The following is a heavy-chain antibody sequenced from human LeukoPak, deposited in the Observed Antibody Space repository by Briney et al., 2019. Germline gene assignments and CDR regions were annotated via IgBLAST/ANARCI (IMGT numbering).Heavy chain of an antibody. V-gene: IGHV3-48*03. J-gene: IGHJ4*02. CDR2: ISSSGSTI. CDR1: GFTFSSYE. CDR3: ARGPMLRGVIIRRTKSGYFDY. Sequence: GGSLRLSCAASGFTFSSYEMNWVRQAPGKGLEWVSYISSSGSTIYYADSVKGRFTISRDNAKNSLYLQMNSLRAEDTAVYYCARGPMLRGVIIRRTKSGYFDYWGQGTLVTVSS. D-gene: IGHD3-10*01.